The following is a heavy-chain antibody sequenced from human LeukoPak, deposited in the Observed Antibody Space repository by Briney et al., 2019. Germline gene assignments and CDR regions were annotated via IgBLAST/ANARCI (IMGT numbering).Heavy chain of an antibody. CDR1: GFTFSSYE. CDR2: ISSSGSTI. CDR3: ARVAVTDDY. V-gene: IGHV3-48*03. Sequence: GGSLRLSCAASGFTFSSYEMNWVRQAPGKGLEWVSYISSSGSTIYYADSVKGRFTISRDNAKNSLYLQMNSLRAEDTAVYYCARVAVTDDYWGQGTLVTVSS. D-gene: IGHD2-21*02. J-gene: IGHJ4*02.